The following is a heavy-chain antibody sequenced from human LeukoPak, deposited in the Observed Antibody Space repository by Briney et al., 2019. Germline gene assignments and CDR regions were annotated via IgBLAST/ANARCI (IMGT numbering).Heavy chain of an antibody. CDR2: IYYSGST. D-gene: IGHD3-10*01. CDR3: ASVRRGFGESSKYYSYYYMDV. V-gene: IGHV4-39*01. J-gene: IGHJ6*03. CDR1: GATISSSSYY. Sequence: SETLSLTCIVSGATISSSSYYWGWIRQPPGKGLEWIGNIYYSGSTYNNPSLKSRVTISVDTSKNHSSLNLRSVTAADTAVYYCASVRRGFGESSKYYSYYYMDVWGNGTTVTISS.